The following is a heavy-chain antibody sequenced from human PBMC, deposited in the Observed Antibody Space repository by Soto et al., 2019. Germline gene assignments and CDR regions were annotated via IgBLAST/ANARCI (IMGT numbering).Heavy chain of an antibody. Sequence: SETLSLTCAVYGGSFSGYYWSWIRQPPGKGLEWIGEINHSGSTNYNPSLKSRVTISVDTSKNQFSLKLSSVTAADTAVYYCARIPLLRYFDWAPYYYYGMDVWGQGTTVTASS. CDR1: GGSFSGYY. D-gene: IGHD3-9*01. CDR3: ARIPLLRYFDWAPYYYYGMDV. J-gene: IGHJ6*02. CDR2: INHSGST. V-gene: IGHV4-34*01.